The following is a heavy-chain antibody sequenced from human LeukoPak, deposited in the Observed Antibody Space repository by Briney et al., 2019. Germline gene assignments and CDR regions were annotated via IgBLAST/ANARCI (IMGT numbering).Heavy chain of an antibody. CDR2: IIPIFGTA. V-gene: IGHV1-69*06. CDR3: ARDLRGSSSWYDY. Sequence: SVKVSCKASGGTFSSYAISWVRQAPGQGLEWMGGIIPIFGTANYAQKFQGRVTITADKSTNTAYMELSSLRSEDTAVFYCARDLRGSSSWYDYWGQGTLVTVSS. CDR1: GGTFSSYA. D-gene: IGHD6-13*01. J-gene: IGHJ4*02.